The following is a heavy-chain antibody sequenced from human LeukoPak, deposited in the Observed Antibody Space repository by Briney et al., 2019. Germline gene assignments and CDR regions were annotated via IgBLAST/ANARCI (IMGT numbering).Heavy chain of an antibody. J-gene: IGHJ6*02. CDR3: ARCSGYGMDV. Sequence: GGSLRLSCAASGFTFGSSAMHWVRQAPGKGLEWVAVMPFDGTHIYYADSVKGRFTISRDNSKNTLYLQMNSLRAEDTAVYYCARCSGYGMDVWGQGTTVTVSS. CDR2: MPFDGTHI. D-gene: IGHD3-10*02. V-gene: IGHV3-30-3*01. CDR1: GFTFGSSA.